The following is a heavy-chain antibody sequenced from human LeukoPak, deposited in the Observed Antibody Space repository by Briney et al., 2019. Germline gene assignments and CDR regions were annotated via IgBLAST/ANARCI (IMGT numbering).Heavy chain of an antibody. CDR2: ISGSGGRT. J-gene: IGHJ4*02. CDR1: GFTFNSYA. V-gene: IGHV3-23*01. CDR3: AKDRMIDYFDY. Sequence: GGSLRLSCAASGFTFNSYAMSGVRQAPGKGLEGVSAISGSGGRTYYADSVKGRFPISRDNSKNTLYLQMNSLRAEDTAVYYCAKDRMIDYFDYWGQGTLVTVSS. D-gene: IGHD3-16*01.